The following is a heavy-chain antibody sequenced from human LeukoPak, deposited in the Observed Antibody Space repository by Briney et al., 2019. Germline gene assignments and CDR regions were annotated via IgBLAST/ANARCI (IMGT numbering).Heavy chain of an antibody. CDR3: ARARFGEYFDY. D-gene: IGHD3-10*01. Sequence: SETLSLTCTVSGGSISSYYWSWIRQPPGKGLEWIGYIYYSGSTNYNPSLKSRVTISVDTSKNQFSLKLTSVTAADTAVYYCARARFGEYFDYWGQGTLVTVSS. CDR1: GGSISSYY. J-gene: IGHJ4*02. V-gene: IGHV4-59*08. CDR2: IYYSGST.